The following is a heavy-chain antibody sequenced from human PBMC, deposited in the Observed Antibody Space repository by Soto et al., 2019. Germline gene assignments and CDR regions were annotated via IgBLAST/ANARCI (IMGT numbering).Heavy chain of an antibody. CDR2: INPSGGST. CDR3: ARGGYSGRLAWWFDP. V-gene: IGHV1-46*01. CDR1: GYTFTSYY. J-gene: IGHJ5*02. D-gene: IGHD5-12*01. Sequence: GASVKVSCKASGYTFTSYYMHWVRQAPGQGLEWMGIINPSGGSTSYAQKFQGRVTMTRDTSTSTVYMELSSLRSEDTAVYYCARGGYSGRLAWWFDPWGQGTLVTVSS.